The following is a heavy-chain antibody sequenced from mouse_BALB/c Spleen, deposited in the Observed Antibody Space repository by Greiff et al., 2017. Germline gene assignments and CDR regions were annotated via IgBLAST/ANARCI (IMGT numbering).Heavy chain of an antibody. CDR2: ISSGGSYT. CDR3: ARLGDYYAMDY. V-gene: IGHV5-6*01. CDR1: GFTFSSYG. Sequence: EVNVVESGGDLVKPGGSLKLSCAASGFTFSSYGMSWVRQTPDKRLEWVATISSGGSYTYYPDSVKGRFTISRDNAKNTLYLQMSSLKSEDTAMYYCARLGDYYAMDYWGQGTSVTVSS. J-gene: IGHJ4*01.